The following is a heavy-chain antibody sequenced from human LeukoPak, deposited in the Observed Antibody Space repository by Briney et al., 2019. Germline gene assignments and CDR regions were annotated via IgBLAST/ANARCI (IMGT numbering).Heavy chain of an antibody. J-gene: IGHJ4*02. Sequence: SETLSLTCTVSGGSISSYYWNWIRQPPGKGLEWIGYVYYSGSANYKPSLKSRVTISVDTSKNQFSLKLSSVTAADTAVYYCARTPAHYYGSGSYYLDWGQGTLVTVSS. D-gene: IGHD3-10*01. CDR1: GGSISSYY. V-gene: IGHV4-59*08. CDR2: VYYSGSA. CDR3: ARTPAHYYGSGSYYLD.